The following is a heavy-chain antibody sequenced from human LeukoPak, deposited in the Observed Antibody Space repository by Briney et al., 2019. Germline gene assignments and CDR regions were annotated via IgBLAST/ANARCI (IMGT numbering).Heavy chain of an antibody. CDR2: ISGSGGST. Sequence: GGSLRLSCAASGFTFSSYAMSWVRQAPGKGLEWVSAISGSGGSTYYADSVKGRFTISRDNSKNTLYLQMNSLRAEDTAVYYCAKEWWPYYGSGSYYKGYFDYWGQGTLVTVSS. J-gene: IGHJ4*02. V-gene: IGHV3-23*01. CDR1: GFTFSSYA. D-gene: IGHD3-10*01. CDR3: AKEWWPYYGSGSYYKGYFDY.